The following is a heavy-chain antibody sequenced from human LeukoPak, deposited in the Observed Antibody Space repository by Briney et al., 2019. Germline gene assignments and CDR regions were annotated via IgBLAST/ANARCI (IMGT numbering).Heavy chain of an antibody. CDR2: IYHSGST. CDR3: AREGTIFGVEPRGWFDP. Sequence: SETLSLTCTVSGGSIRSNSYYWGWIRQPPGKGLEWIGSIYHSGSTYYNPSLKSRVTISVDTSKNQFSLKLSSVTAADTAVYYCAREGTIFGVEPRGWFDPWGQGTLVTVSS. V-gene: IGHV4-39*07. D-gene: IGHD3-3*01. CDR1: GGSIRSNSYY. J-gene: IGHJ5*02.